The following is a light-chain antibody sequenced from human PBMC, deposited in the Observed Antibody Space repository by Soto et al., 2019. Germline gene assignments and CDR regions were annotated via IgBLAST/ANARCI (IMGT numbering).Light chain of an antibody. CDR1: QSVGIN. J-gene: IGKJ5*01. CDR3: QQYGSSPFT. CDR2: GAS. Sequence: EIVMAQSPDTLSVSPGERATLSCRASQSVGINLVWYQQTPGQAPRLLIYGASTRATGIPDRFSGSGSGTDFTLTISRLGPEDFAVYYCQQYGSSPFTFGQGTRLEIK. V-gene: IGKV3-20*01.